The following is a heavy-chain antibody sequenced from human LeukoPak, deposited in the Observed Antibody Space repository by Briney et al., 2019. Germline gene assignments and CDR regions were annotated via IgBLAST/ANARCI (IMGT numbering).Heavy chain of an antibody. Sequence: ASVKVSCKASGYTFTSYYMHWVRQAPGKGLEWMGGFDPEDGETIYAQKFQGRVTMTEDTSTDTAYMELSSLRSEDTAVYYCATDLNENYYYYGMDVWGQGTTVTVSS. CDR3: ATDLNENYYYYGMDV. J-gene: IGHJ6*02. V-gene: IGHV1-24*01. CDR1: GYTFTSYY. CDR2: FDPEDGET.